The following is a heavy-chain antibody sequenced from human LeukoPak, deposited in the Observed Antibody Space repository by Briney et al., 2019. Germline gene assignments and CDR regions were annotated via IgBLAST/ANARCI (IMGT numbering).Heavy chain of an antibody. V-gene: IGHV3-21*01. D-gene: IGHD2-15*01. CDR2: ISSSSSYI. CDR1: GFLFSSSA. Sequence: GGSLRLSCAASGFLFSSSAMSWVRQAPGKGLEWVSSISSSSSYIYYADSVKGRFTISRDNAKNSLYLQINSLRAEDTAVYYCARDLRYCSGGSCYSDYWGQGTLVTVSS. J-gene: IGHJ4*02. CDR3: ARDLRYCSGGSCYSDY.